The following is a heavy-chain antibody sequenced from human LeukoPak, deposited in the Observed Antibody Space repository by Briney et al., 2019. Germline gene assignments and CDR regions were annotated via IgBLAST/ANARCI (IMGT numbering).Heavy chain of an antibody. J-gene: IGHJ4*02. CDR2: IYHSGTT. Sequence: ASETLSLTCTVSGGSVSNYYWSWVRQPPGKGLEYIGYIYHSGTTNYNPSLKSRVTMSLDTSKNQFSLKLSSVPAADTALYYCATGSSYPPGELDYWGQGSLVSVSS. V-gene: IGHV4-59*02. CDR3: ATGSSYPPGELDY. CDR1: GGSVSNYY. D-gene: IGHD1-7*01.